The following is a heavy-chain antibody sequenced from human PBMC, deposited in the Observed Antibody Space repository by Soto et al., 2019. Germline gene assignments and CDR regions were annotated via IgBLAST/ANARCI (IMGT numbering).Heavy chain of an antibody. D-gene: IGHD3-22*01. V-gene: IGHV4-59*01. CDR3: ARDSDFGMIETYY. CDR1: GGSISSYY. J-gene: IGHJ4*02. Sequence: SETLSLTCTVSGGSISSYYWSWIRQPPGKGLEWIGYIYYSGSTNYNPSLKSRVTISVDTSKNQFSLKLSSVTAADTAVYYCARDSDFGMIETYYWGQGTLVTVSS. CDR2: IYYSGST.